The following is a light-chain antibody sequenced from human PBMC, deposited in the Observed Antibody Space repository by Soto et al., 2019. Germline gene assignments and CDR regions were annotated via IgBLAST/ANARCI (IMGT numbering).Light chain of an antibody. V-gene: IGKV3-11*01. CDR1: QDINTY. CDR3: QQYNNLPPDT. CDR2: DAS. J-gene: IGKJ2*01. Sequence: EVVLTQSPATLSLSPGEKATLSCRASQDINTYLGWYQQKPGQPPRLLIYDASNRASGIPARFSGSGSGTDFTLTIDTLEPEDFAVYFCQQYNNLPPDTFGQGTKLEIK.